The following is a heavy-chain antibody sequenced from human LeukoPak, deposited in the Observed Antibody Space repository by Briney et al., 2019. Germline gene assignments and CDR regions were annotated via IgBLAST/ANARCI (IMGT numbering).Heavy chain of an antibody. CDR1: GFTFSGYV. CDR2: ISWDGSDK. D-gene: IGHD3-10*01. V-gene: IGHV3-30*18. Sequence: PGGSLRLSCVASGFTFSGYVMHWVRQAPGKGLEWVAVISWDGSDKYYADSAKGRFTMSRDNTKKPLYLQMNSLRVEDTAVYYCAKGVRGVIAYYFDYWGQGTLVTVSS. J-gene: IGHJ4*02. CDR3: AKGVRGVIAYYFDY.